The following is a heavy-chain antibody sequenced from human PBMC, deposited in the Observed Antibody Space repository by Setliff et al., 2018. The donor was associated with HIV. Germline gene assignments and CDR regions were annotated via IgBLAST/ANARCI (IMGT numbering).Heavy chain of an antibody. CDR2: VNRDGGA. CDR1: GGSLTGYF. D-gene: IGHD3-22*01. CDR3: ARDVARFDYDTGGYYVSHFDY. Sequence: KTSETLSLTCAVYGGSLTGYFWTWIRQSPGKGLEWVGQVNRDGGAHYNPSLRSRVTISVDTSKNQFFLKVTSVTAADTAVYFCARDVARFDYDTGGYYVSHFDYWGQGIQVTVSS. J-gene: IGHJ4*02. V-gene: IGHV4-34*01.